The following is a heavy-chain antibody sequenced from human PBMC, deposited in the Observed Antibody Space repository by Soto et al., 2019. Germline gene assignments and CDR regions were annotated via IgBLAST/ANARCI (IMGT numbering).Heavy chain of an antibody. CDR2: IYYSGST. J-gene: IGHJ4*02. CDR1: GGSISSYY. D-gene: IGHD5-18*01. V-gene: IGHV4-59*01. CDR3: ARCIRGYSYGFDY. Sequence: PSETLSLTCTFSGGSISSYYWSWIRQPPGKGLEWIGYIYYSGSTNYNPSLKSRVTISVDTSKNQFSLKLSSVTAADTAVYYCARCIRGYSYGFDYWGQGTLVTVSS.